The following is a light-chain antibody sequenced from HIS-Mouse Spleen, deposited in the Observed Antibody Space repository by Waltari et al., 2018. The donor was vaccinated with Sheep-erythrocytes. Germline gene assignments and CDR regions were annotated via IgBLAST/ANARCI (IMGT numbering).Light chain of an antibody. J-gene: IGLJ3*02. Sequence: QSALTQPASVSGSPGQSITISCTGTSSDVGGYNLSPWYQQHPGKAPKLLIYEGSKRPSGVSNRFSGSKSGNTASLTISGLQAEDEADYYCCSYAGSSTPWVFGGGTKLTVL. CDR2: EGS. CDR3: CSYAGSSTPWV. CDR1: SSDVGGYNL. V-gene: IGLV2-23*01.